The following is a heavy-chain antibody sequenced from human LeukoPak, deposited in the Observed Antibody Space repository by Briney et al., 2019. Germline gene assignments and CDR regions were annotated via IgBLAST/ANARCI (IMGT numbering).Heavy chain of an antibody. CDR2: IADDGKDK. CDR1: GFTFSTCP. CDR3: ARDRHIAAAGYYFDY. Sequence: GGSLRLSCAASGFTFSTCPMHWVRQAPGRGLEWVAVIADDGKDKHYVESVKGRFTISRDNSKNTLYLQMNSLRVEDTAVYYCARDRHIAAAGYYFDYWGQGTLVTVSS. D-gene: IGHD6-25*01. J-gene: IGHJ4*02. V-gene: IGHV3-30*04.